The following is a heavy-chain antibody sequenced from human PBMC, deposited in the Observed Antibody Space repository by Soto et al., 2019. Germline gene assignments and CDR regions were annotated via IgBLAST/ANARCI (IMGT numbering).Heavy chain of an antibody. D-gene: IGHD2-15*01. CDR3: AKLGGIVVVVAATANWFDP. V-gene: IGHV3-23*01. J-gene: IGHJ5*02. CDR1: GFTFNSYA. CDR2: ISGSGGST. Sequence: GGSLRLSCAASGFTFNSYAMSWVRQAPGKGLEWVSAISGSGGSTYYADSVKGRFTISRDNSKNTLYLQMNSLRAEDTAVYYCAKLGGIVVVVAATANWFDPWGQGTLVTVSS.